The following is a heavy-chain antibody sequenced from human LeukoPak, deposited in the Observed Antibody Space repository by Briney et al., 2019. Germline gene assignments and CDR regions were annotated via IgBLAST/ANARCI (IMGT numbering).Heavy chain of an antibody. CDR3: AKDDAWLRFGE. CDR2: IKTESEGGAI. D-gene: IGHD3-10*01. J-gene: IGHJ4*02. CDR1: GFSFTNAW. V-gene: IGHV3-15*01. Sequence: GGSLRLSCAASGFSFTNAWMSWGRQAPGKGLEWVGRIKTESEGGAIDYAAAVQGRLTISRDDSKSTLYLQMSSLKSEDTAVYYCAKDDAWLRFGEWSQGTLVTVSS.